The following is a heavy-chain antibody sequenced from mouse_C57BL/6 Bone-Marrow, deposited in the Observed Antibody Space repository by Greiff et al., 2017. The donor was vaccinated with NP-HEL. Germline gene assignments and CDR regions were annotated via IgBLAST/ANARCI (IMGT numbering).Heavy chain of an antibody. Sequence: EVQGVESGGGLVKPGGSLKLSCAASGFTFSDYGMHWVRQAPEKGLEWVAYISSGSSTIYYADTVKGRFTISRDNAKNTLFLQMTSLRSKDTAMYYCAGGWLLPHYYAMDYWGQGTSVTVSS. CDR3: AGGWLLPHYYAMDY. V-gene: IGHV5-17*01. D-gene: IGHD2-3*01. CDR1: GFTFSDYG. CDR2: ISSGSSTI. J-gene: IGHJ4*01.